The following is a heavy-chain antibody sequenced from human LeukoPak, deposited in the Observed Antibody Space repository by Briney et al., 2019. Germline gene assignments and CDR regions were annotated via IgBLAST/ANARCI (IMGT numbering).Heavy chain of an antibody. V-gene: IGHV4-34*01. D-gene: IGHD5-24*01. CDR2: IHPHGIF. Sequence: PSETLSLTCAVYGGSCDDYYCSWIRQPPGKGLEWVGEIHPHGIFYYNSSLMSRVTTSIDTSKTQFSLRLTSVTATDTAFYYCARGRDRSKAGDHWGQGSLVTVSS. CDR3: ARGRDRSKAGDH. CDR1: GGSCDDYY. J-gene: IGHJ4*02.